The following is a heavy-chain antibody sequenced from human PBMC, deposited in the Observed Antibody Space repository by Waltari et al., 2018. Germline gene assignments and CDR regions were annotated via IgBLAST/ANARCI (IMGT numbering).Heavy chain of an antibody. CDR1: GYSMRSGYY. V-gene: IGHV4-38-2*01. D-gene: IGHD3-22*01. CDR3: VAAKEYYYDGSGDDAFET. CDR2: ICWSGSP. J-gene: IGHJ3*02. Sequence: QVQLQESGPGLAKSSETLSLTCDVSGYSMRSGYYWGWIRQPPRKGLEWIASICWSGSPYYNPPLRSRVTISVDTSRNQFSLEMTSVTATDTATYYCVAAKEYYYDGSGDDAFETWGQGTLVTVSS.